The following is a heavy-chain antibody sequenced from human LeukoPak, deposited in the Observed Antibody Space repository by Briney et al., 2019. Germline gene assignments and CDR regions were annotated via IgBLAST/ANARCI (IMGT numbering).Heavy chain of an antibody. Sequence: MASETLSLTCTVSGGSFSSFYWSWIRQPPGEGLEWIGYIYYSGNTDYNPSLKSRVTISVDTSKNQFSLKLSSVTAADTAVYYCARFSMKDWFFDYWGQGTLVTVSS. CDR3: ARFSMKDWFFDY. J-gene: IGHJ4*02. CDR1: GGSFSSFY. CDR2: IYYSGNT. V-gene: IGHV4-59*01. D-gene: IGHD3-9*01.